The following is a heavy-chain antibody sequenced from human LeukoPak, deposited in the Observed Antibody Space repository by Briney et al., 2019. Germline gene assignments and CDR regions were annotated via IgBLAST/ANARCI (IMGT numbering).Heavy chain of an antibody. CDR1: GGSFSGYY. V-gene: IGHV4-34*01. CDR2: INHSGST. D-gene: IGHD1-1*01. CDR3: ARDNFPGLDY. J-gene: IGHJ4*02. Sequence: SETLSLTCAVYGGSFSGYYWSWIRQPPGKGLEWIGEINHSGSTNYNPSLKSRVTISVDTSKNQFSLKLSSVTAADTAVYYCARDNFPGLDYWGQGTLVTVSS.